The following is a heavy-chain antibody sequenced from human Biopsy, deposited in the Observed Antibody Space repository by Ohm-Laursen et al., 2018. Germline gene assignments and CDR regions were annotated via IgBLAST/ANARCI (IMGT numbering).Heavy chain of an antibody. J-gene: IGHJ4*02. CDR2: IYYSGST. D-gene: IGHD5-18*01. CDR3: ARGSSYGYDFDY. V-gene: IGHV4-61*01. CDR1: GDSVSSGSFY. Sequence: SETLSLTCTVSGDSVSSGSFYWTWIRQPPGKRLEWIGNIYYSGSTNFNPSLKSRVTISVDTSKNQFSLKLSSVTAADTAVYFCARGSSYGYDFDYWGQGTLVAVSS.